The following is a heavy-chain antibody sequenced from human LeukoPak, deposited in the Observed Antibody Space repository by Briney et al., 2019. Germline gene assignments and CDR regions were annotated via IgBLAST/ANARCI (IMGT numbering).Heavy chain of an antibody. J-gene: IGHJ4*02. CDR2: IYYSGST. CDR3: ARVRGSNNYGADFDS. V-gene: IGHV4-4*07. D-gene: IGHD2-2*01. CDR1: GGSISSYY. Sequence: PSETLSLTCTVSGGSISSYYWSWIRQPAGKGLEWIGSIYYSGSTYYNPSLKSRVTISVDTSKNQFSLKLSSVTAADTAVYYCARVRGSNNYGADFDSWGQGTLVTVSP.